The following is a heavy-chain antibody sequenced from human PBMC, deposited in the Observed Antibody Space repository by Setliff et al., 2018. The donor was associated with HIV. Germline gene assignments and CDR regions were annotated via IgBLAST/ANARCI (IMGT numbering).Heavy chain of an antibody. CDR3: ARVRERVTIFGVVRDFDS. V-gene: IGHV1-18*01. CDR1: GYTFTKYG. CDR2: ISANNGSS. Sequence: ASVKVSCKSSGYTFTKYGITWVRQAPGQGLEWMGWISANNGSSYFAQKLQDRVTMTSDTSTSTAYMGLRSLRSDDTAVYYCARVRERVTIFGVVRDFDSWGQGTLVTVSS. D-gene: IGHD3-3*01. J-gene: IGHJ4*02.